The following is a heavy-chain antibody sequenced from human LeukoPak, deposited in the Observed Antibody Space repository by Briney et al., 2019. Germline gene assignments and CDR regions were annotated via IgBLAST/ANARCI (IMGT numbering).Heavy chain of an antibody. J-gene: IGHJ6*03. D-gene: IGHD3-16*02. V-gene: IGHV3-15*01. CDR3: TTVGPYDYVWGSYRYPTYYYYYYMDV. Sequence: PGGSLRLSCAASGFTFSNAWMSWVRQAPGKGLEWVGRIKSKTDGGTTDYAAPMKGRFTISRDDSKNTLYLQMNSLKTEDTAVYYCTTVGPYDYVWGSYRYPTYYYYYYMDVWGKGTTVTVSS. CDR2: IKSKTDGGTT. CDR1: GFTFSNAW.